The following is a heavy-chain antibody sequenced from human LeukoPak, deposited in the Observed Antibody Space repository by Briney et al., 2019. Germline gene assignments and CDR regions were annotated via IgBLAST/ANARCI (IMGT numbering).Heavy chain of an antibody. CDR3: APNSGYSSGWFTG. CDR1: GYTFTAHY. Sequence: ASVKVSCKASGYTFTAHYLHWVRQAPGEGLEWMGWVNPNSGGRRYAQKFQGRVAMTSDTSITTAYMELERLTSDDTAVYSCAPNSGYSSGWFTGWGQGTLVTVSS. CDR2: VNPNSGGR. D-gene: IGHD6-19*01. V-gene: IGHV1-2*02. J-gene: IGHJ4*02.